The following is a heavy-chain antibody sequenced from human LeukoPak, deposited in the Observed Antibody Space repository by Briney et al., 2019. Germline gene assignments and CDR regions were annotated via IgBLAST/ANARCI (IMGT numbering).Heavy chain of an antibody. J-gene: IGHJ2*01. V-gene: IGHV3-23*01. CDR1: GFTFSSYA. Sequence: PGGSLRLSCAASGFTFSSYAMSWVRQAPGKGLEWVSAISGSGGSTYYADSVKGRFTISRDNSKNTLYLQMNSLRAEDTAVYYCAKDRRGGSYYESILPPPWYFDLWGRGTLVTVSS. CDR3: AKDRRGGSYYESILPPPWYFDL. CDR2: ISGSGGST. D-gene: IGHD1-26*01.